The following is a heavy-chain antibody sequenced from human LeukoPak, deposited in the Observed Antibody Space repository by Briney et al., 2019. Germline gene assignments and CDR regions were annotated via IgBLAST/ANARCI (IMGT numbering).Heavy chain of an antibody. Sequence: ASVKVSCKASGYTFTSYYMHWVRQAPGQGLEWMGIINPSGGSTSYAQKFQGRVTMTRDTSTSTVYMELSSLRSEDTAVYYCAKGPAPYSSSWYAFDYWGQGTLVTVSS. CDR3: AKGPAPYSSSWYAFDY. J-gene: IGHJ4*02. CDR1: GYTFTSYY. V-gene: IGHV1-46*03. CDR2: INPSGGST. D-gene: IGHD6-13*01.